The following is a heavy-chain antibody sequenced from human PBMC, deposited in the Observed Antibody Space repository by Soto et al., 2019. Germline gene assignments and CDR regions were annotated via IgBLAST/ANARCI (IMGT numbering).Heavy chain of an antibody. J-gene: IGHJ4*02. D-gene: IGHD6-19*01. CDR1: GFTFSSYA. CDR3: ANSRYSRGWYSYYFDY. V-gene: IGHV3-23*01. Sequence: EVQLLESGGGLVQPGGSLRLSCAASGFTFSSYAMSWVRQAPGKGLEWVSAISGSGDNTYYADSVKGRFTVSRDNSKNTLYLQMNSLRAEDTAVYFCANSRYSRGWYSYYFDYWGQGTLVTVSS. CDR2: ISGSGDNT.